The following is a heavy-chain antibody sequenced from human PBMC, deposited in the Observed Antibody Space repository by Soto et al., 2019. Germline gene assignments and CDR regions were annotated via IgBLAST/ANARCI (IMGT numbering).Heavy chain of an antibody. Sequence: GGSLRLSCAASGFTVSSNYMSWVRQAPGKGLEWVSVIYSGGSTYYADSVKGRFTISRHNSKNTLYLQMNSLRSEDTAVYYCARVVRWVTQGFDYWGQGTLVTVSS. J-gene: IGHJ4*02. CDR1: GFTVSSNY. V-gene: IGHV3-53*04. CDR2: IYSGGST. CDR3: ARVVRWVTQGFDY. D-gene: IGHD3-10*01.